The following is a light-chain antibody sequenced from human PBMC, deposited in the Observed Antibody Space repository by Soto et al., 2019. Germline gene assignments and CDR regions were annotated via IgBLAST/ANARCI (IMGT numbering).Light chain of an antibody. CDR1: SSDVGAYNY. Sequence: QSVLTQPASVSGSPGQSITISCTGTSSDVGAYNYVSWFQQHPGKAPTLIISEVSNRPSGVSNRFSGSKSGNAASLTISGLQAVDEADYFCFSFTTDWTHVFGTGTKVT. CDR3: FSFTTDWTHV. V-gene: IGLV2-14*01. CDR2: EVS. J-gene: IGLJ1*01.